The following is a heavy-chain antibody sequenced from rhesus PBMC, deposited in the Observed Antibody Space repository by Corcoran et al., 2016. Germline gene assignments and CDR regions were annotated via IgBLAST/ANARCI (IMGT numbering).Heavy chain of an antibody. Sequence: QVQLQESGPGLVKPSETLSLTCAVSGYSISSGYGWGWIRQPPGKGLEWIGYIGCSSGSTNYNPSLKSRVTISKDTSKNQFSLKLSSVTAADTAVYYCARAGNTVTHRFNRFDVWGPGVLVTVSS. V-gene: IGHV4-127*01. D-gene: IGHD4-23*01. CDR3: ARAGNTVTHRFNRFDV. CDR1: GYSISSGYG. J-gene: IGHJ5-1*01. CDR2: IGCSSGST.